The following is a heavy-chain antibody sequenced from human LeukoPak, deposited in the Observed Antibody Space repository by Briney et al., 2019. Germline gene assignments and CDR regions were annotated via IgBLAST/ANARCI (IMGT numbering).Heavy chain of an antibody. CDR2: IIPILGIA. CDR1: GATFSSYA. D-gene: IGHD3-10*01. CDR3: VASMVRGVHRWFDP. Sequence: VASVNVSCKSSGATFSSYAISWVRQAPGQGLEWMGRIIPILGIANYSQKFQGSVTITADKTTSTAYMELSSLRSEDTAVYYCVASMVRGVHRWFDPWGQGTLVTVSS. V-gene: IGHV1-69*04. J-gene: IGHJ5*02.